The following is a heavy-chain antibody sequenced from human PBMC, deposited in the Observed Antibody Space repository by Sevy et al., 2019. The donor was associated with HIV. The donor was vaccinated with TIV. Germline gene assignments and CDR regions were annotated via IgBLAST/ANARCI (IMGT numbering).Heavy chain of an antibody. D-gene: IGHD3-16*01. Sequence: ASVKVSCKASGYSFIYSAIHWVRQAPGQRLEWMGWINAGNGNTKYSQKFQGRVTITRDTSATTAYLELSSLRFEDTAVYYCARECGGVKHFDFWGQGTLVTVSS. J-gene: IGHJ4*02. CDR1: GYSFIYSA. V-gene: IGHV1-3*01. CDR3: ARECGGVKHFDF. CDR2: INAGNGNT.